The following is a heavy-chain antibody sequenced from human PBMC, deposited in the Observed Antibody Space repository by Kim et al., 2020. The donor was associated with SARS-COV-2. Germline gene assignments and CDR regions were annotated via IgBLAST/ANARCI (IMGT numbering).Heavy chain of an antibody. CDR1: GFTFSSYG. D-gene: IGHD3-3*01. CDR3: AKDMYYDFWSGYGGGDY. J-gene: IGHJ4*02. CDR2: ISYDGSNK. V-gene: IGHV3-30*18. Sequence: GGSLRLSCAASGFTFSSYGMHWVRQAPGKGLEWVAVISYDGSNKYYADSVKGRFTISRDNSKNTLYLQMNSLRAEDTAVYYCAKDMYYDFWSGYGGGDYWGQGTLVTVSS.